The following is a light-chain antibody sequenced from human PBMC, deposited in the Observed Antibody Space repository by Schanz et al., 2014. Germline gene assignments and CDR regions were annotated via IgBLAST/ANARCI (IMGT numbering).Light chain of an antibody. V-gene: IGKV3-20*01. J-gene: IGKJ1*01. CDR1: QSVGGIY. Sequence: EVVLTQSPGTLSLSPGDTATLSCRASQSVGGIYLAWYQQKRGQAPRLLIYDASNRATGIPARFSGSGSGTDFTLTISRVEPEDSAVYYCQQYGESLWTYGPGTRVEIK. CDR3: QQYGESLWT. CDR2: DAS.